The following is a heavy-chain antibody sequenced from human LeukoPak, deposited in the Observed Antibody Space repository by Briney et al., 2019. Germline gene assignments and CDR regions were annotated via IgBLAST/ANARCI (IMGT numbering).Heavy chain of an antibody. V-gene: IGHV3-7*01. Sequence: GGSLRLSCVGSGFTFRSHWVSWVRQSPRKGLEWVANIKPDGIDKYYVDSARGRFTVSRDNAKSSAFLQMNSLRAEDTAIYYCATISAQTFDIWGQGTLVSVSS. J-gene: IGHJ3*02. CDR1: GFTFRSHW. CDR3: ATISAQTFDI. D-gene: IGHD5-24*01. CDR2: IKPDGIDK.